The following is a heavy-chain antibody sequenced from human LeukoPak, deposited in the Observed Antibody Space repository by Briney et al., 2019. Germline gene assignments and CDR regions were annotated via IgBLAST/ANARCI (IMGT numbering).Heavy chain of an antibody. D-gene: IGHD6-6*01. Sequence: PSETLSLTCTVSGGSISSSSYYWGWLRQPPGKGLEWIGSIYYSGSTYYHPSLKSRFTISVDTSKNQSSLKLSSVTAADTAVYYCARHRGYSSSSPLDYWGQGTLVSVSS. V-gene: IGHV4-39*01. CDR2: IYYSGST. J-gene: IGHJ4*02. CDR3: ARHRGYSSSSPLDY. CDR1: GGSISSSSYY.